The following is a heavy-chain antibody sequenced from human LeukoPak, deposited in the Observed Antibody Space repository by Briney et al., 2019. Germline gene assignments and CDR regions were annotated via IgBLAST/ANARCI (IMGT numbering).Heavy chain of an antibody. J-gene: IGHJ4*02. Sequence: SETLSLTCTVSGGSISSYYWSWIRQPPGKGLEWIGYIYYSGSTNYNPSLKSRVTISVDTSKNQFSLKLSSVTAADTAVYCCARLYSSSSFDYWGQGTLVTVSS. CDR1: GGSISSYY. D-gene: IGHD6-6*01. CDR3: ARLYSSSSFDY. CDR2: IYYSGST. V-gene: IGHV4-59*01.